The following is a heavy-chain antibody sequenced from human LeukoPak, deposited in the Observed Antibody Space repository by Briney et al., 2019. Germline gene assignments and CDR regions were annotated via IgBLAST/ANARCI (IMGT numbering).Heavy chain of an antibody. CDR1: GGSIRSYD. D-gene: IGHD2-2*01. V-gene: IGHV4-59*08. CDR2: IYYSGST. CDR3: ASLYCSSTSSYLFR. J-gene: IGHJ4*02. Sequence: PSETLSLTCTVSGGSIRSYDWRWIRQTPGKGLEWIGYIYYSGSTNYNPSLKSRVNISVDTSKNQFSLKQSSVTAADTALYYCASLYCSSTSSYLFRWGQGTLVTVSS.